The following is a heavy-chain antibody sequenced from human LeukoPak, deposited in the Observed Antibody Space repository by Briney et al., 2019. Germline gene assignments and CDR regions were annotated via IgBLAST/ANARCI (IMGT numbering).Heavy chain of an antibody. J-gene: IGHJ4*02. V-gene: IGHV3-11*04. Sequence: NPGGSLRLSCTASGFTFSDYYMNWIRQAPGKGLEWVSYISSSENTINYADSVKGRFTISRDNAKNSLYLLMNSLRAEDTAVYYCARESPAEGYNYDFDYWGQGTLVTVSS. CDR1: GFTFSDYY. D-gene: IGHD5-24*01. CDR3: ARESPAEGYNYDFDY. CDR2: ISSSENTI.